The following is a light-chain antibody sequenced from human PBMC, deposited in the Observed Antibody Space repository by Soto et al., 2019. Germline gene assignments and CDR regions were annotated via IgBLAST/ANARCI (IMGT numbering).Light chain of an antibody. Sequence: SYELTQPPSVSVAPGKTARITCGGNNIGSKSVHWYQQKPGQAPVLVIYYDSDRPSGIPARFSGSNSGNTATLTISRVEAGDEADYYCQLWDRISDHPGVVFGGGTKLTVL. CDR2: YDS. CDR1: NIGSKS. V-gene: IGLV3-21*04. J-gene: IGLJ2*01. CDR3: QLWDRISDHPGVV.